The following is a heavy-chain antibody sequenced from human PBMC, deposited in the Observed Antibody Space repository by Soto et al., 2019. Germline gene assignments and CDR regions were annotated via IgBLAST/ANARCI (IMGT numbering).Heavy chain of an antibody. J-gene: IGHJ5*02. CDR2: INHSGST. V-gene: IGHV4-34*01. CDR3: ARGPRYYDILTGYYVGHIRVNWFHP. D-gene: IGHD3-9*01. Sequence: SETLSLTCAVYGGSFSGYYWSWIRQPPGKGLEWIGEINHSGSTNYNPSLKSRVTISVDTSKNQFSLKLSSVTAADTAVYYCARGPRYYDILTGYYVGHIRVNWFHPWGQGTLVTVSS. CDR1: GGSFSGYY.